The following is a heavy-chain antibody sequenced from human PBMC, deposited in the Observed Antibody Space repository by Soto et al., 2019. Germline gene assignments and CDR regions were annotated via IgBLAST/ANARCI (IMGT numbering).Heavy chain of an antibody. CDR1: GFTFSGSA. D-gene: IGHD1-26*01. J-gene: IGHJ6*02. Sequence: GGSLRLSCAASGFTFSGSAMHWVRQASGKGLEWVGRIRSKANSYATAYAASVKGRFTISRDDSKNTAYLQMNSLKTEDTAVYYCTRHFWGAAADINSGSYSLCMDVWGQGTTVTVSS. CDR2: IRSKANSYAT. CDR3: TRHFWGAAADINSGSYSLCMDV. V-gene: IGHV3-73*01.